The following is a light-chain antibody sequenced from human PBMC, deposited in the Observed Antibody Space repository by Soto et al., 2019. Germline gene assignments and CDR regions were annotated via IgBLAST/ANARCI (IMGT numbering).Light chain of an antibody. CDR2: EVS. Sequence: QSLPTQPASVSASPGQSVAISCTGTTSDVGGYNYVSWYQQHPGKVPKLLIHEVSNRPSGVSNRFSGYKYGNTASLTISGLQAEDEADYYCLSKTSTISYVFGTGTRVTV. CDR1: TSDVGGYNY. V-gene: IGLV2-14*01. J-gene: IGLJ1*01. CDR3: LSKTSTISYV.